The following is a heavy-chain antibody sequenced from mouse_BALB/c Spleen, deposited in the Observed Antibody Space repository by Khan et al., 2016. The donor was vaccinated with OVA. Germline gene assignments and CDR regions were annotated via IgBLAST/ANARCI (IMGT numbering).Heavy chain of an antibody. CDR1: GYSITSDYA. D-gene: IGHD1-1*01. V-gene: IGHV3-2*02. CDR3: ARKNYYGYAMDY. CDR2: ISYGGST. Sequence: EVQLQELGPGLVKPSQSLSLTCTVTGYSITSDYAWDWIRQFPGNKLEWMGYISYGGSTSYNPSLKSRISITRDTSKNQFFLQLNSVTTEDTATYYCARKNYYGYAMDYWGQGTSVTVSS. J-gene: IGHJ4*01.